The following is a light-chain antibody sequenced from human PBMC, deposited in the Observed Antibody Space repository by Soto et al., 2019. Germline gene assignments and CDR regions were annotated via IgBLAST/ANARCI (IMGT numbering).Light chain of an antibody. CDR1: SSDVGGYNY. J-gene: IGLJ1*01. Sequence: QSALTQPASVSGSPGQSITISCTGTSSDVGGYNYVSWYQQQSGKAPKLMIYDVSNRPSGVSNRFSGSKSGNTASLTISGLQAEDEADYYCSSYTSSSPYVFGTGTKLTVL. CDR3: SSYTSSSPYV. V-gene: IGLV2-14*01. CDR2: DVS.